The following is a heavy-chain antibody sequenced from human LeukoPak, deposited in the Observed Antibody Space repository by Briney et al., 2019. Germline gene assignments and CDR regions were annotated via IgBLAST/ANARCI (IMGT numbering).Heavy chain of an antibody. V-gene: IGHV3-21*01. CDR1: GFTFSSYS. CDR3: ARDSLTTVTPPYYMDV. J-gene: IGHJ6*03. Sequence: GGSLRLSCAASGFTFSSYSMNWVRQAPGKGLEWVSSISSSSSYIYYADSVKGRFTTSRDNAKNSLYLQMKSLRAEDTAVYYCARDSLTTVTPPYYMDVWGKGTTVTVSS. D-gene: IGHD4-17*01. CDR2: ISSSSSYI.